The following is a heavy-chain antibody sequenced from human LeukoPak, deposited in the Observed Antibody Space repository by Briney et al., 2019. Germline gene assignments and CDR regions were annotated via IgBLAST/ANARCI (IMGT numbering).Heavy chain of an antibody. Sequence: ASVKVSCKASGYTFTSYAMNWVRQAPGQGLEWMGWISAYNGNTNYAQNLQGRVTMTTDTSTTTAYMELRSLRSDDTAVYYCARDAIVVVVAATEIFKDYWGQGTLVTVSS. CDR3: ARDAIVVVVAATEIFKDY. D-gene: IGHD2-15*01. CDR2: ISAYNGNT. J-gene: IGHJ4*02. CDR1: GYTFTSYA. V-gene: IGHV1-18*01.